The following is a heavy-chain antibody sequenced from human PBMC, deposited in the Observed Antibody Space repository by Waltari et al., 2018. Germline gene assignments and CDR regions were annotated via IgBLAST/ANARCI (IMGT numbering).Heavy chain of an antibody. CDR1: GFTFGDYA. J-gene: IGHJ4*02. CDR3: TPTPDYYYDSSGYLDY. V-gene: IGHV3-49*04. Sequence: EVQLVESGGGLVQPGRSLRLSCTASGFTFGDYAMSWVRQAPGKGLEWVGFIRSKAYGGTTEYAASVKGRFTISRDDSKSIAYLQMNSLKTEDTAVYYCTPTPDYYYDSSGYLDYWGQGTLVTVSS. CDR2: IRSKAYGGTT. D-gene: IGHD3-22*01.